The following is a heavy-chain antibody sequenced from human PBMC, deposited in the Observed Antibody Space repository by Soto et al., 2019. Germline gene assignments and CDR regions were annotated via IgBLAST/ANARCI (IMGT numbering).Heavy chain of an antibody. D-gene: IGHD2-21*02. CDR1: GYTFTRYG. CDR2: ISGYDGRT. Sequence: QVHLVQSGAEVKKPGASVKVSCKTSGYTFTRYGISWVRQAPGQGLEWMGWISGYDGRTTFAQKVQDRVTMTTDTSTSTVYMEMSSMSSDDTVVYYCAREGDVPYYYYGMDVWGQGTTVTVSS. V-gene: IGHV1-18*01. J-gene: IGHJ6*02. CDR3: AREGDVPYYYYGMDV.